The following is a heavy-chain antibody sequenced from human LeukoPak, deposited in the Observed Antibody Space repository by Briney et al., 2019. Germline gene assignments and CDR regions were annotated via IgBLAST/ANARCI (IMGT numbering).Heavy chain of an antibody. Sequence: SETLSLTCAVYGGSFSGYYWSWIRQPPGKGLEWIGEINHSGSTYYNPSLKSRVTISVDTSKNQFSLKLSSVTAADTAVYYCARDPGDYDSSGYYRNNWFDPWGQGTLVTVSS. CDR2: INHSGST. D-gene: IGHD3-22*01. J-gene: IGHJ5*02. CDR3: ARDPGDYDSSGYYRNNWFDP. CDR1: GGSFSGYY. V-gene: IGHV4-34*01.